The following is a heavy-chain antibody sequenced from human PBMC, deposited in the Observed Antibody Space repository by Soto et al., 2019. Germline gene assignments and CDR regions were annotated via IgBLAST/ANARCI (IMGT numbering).Heavy chain of an antibody. V-gene: IGHV3-30*18. D-gene: IGHD3-9*01. CDR1: GFTFSSYG. J-gene: IGHJ3*02. Sequence: QVQLVESGGGVVQPGRSLRLSCAASGFTFSSYGMHWVRQAPGKGLEWVAVISYDGSNKYYADSVKGRFTISRDNSKNTLYLQMNSLRAEDTAVYYCAKENPAYYDILTGYPDDAFDIWGQGTMVTVSS. CDR3: AKENPAYYDILTGYPDDAFDI. CDR2: ISYDGSNK.